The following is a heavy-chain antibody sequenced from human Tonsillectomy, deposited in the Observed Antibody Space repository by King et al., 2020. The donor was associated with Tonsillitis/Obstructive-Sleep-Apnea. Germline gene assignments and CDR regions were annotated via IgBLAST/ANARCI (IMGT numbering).Heavy chain of an antibody. CDR1: GGTFSSYA. V-gene: IGHV1-69*04. CDR3: ARDWRDSSGYYLMDY. D-gene: IGHD3-22*01. CDR2: IIPILATA. J-gene: IGHJ4*02. Sequence: QLVQSGAEVKKPGSSVKVSCKASGGTFSSYAISWVRQAPGQGLEWMGRIIPILATANYALKFQGGVTITADKSTSTAYMELHSLRSEDTAVYFCARDWRDSSGYYLMDYWGQGTLVTVSS.